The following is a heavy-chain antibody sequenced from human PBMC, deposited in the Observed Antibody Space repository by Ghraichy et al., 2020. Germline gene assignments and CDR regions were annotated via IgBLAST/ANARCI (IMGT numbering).Heavy chain of an antibody. V-gene: IGHV4-39*01. CDR1: GASISSSSHY. Sequence: SQTLSLTCSVSGASISSSSHYWGWIRQPPGKGLEWIGSIYHSGSTYQNLSLKSRVTISVDTSKNQFSLKLSSVTAADTAVYFCARHPGSDIVEVVLTPWYFDRWGRGTLVTVSS. D-gene: IGHD2-15*01. CDR3: ARHPGSDIVEVVLTPWYFDR. CDR2: IYHSGST. J-gene: IGHJ2*01.